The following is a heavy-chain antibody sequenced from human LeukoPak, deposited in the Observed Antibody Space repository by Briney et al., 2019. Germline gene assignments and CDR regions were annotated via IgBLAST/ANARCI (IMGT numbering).Heavy chain of an antibody. CDR3: AKGSEPHFWSGYYPFCYFDY. Sequence: NNGSGGRIFFADSVKGRFTISRDKSKRTLYVQMSSLRAEDTAVYYCAKGSEPHFWSGYYPFCYFDYWGQGTLVTVSS. D-gene: IGHD3-3*02. J-gene: IGHJ4*02. CDR2: NNGSGGRI. V-gene: IGHV3-23*01.